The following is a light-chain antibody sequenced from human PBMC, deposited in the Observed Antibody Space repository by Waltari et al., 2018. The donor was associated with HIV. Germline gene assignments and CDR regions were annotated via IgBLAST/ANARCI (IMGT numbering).Light chain of an antibody. J-gene: IGKJ3*01. CDR3: QQAHSTPFT. V-gene: IGKV1-12*01. CDR1: HDIRSW. CDR2: AAF. Sequence: DIQMTQSPVSASASVGDRVTITCRSSHDIRSWLAWYQQKPGEDSKLLIYAAFNLQSGVPSSFAGSGSGTEFALPISSLQPEDSASYHCQQAHSTPFTFGPGTKVEVK.